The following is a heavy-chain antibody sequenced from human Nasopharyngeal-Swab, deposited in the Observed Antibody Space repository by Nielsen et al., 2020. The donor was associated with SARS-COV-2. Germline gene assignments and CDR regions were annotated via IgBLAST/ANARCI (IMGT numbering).Heavy chain of an antibody. J-gene: IGHJ4*02. D-gene: IGHD3-22*01. CDR2: INSDGSGT. CDR1: GFTFSSYW. CDR3: ARDGSDYYDSSGALDY. V-gene: IGHV3-74*01. Sequence: LSLTCAASGFTFSSYWMHWVRQAPGKGLVWVSRINSDGSGTNYADSVKGRFTISRDNAKNTLYLQMNSLRAEDTAVYYCARDGSDYYDSSGALDYWGQGTLVTVSS.